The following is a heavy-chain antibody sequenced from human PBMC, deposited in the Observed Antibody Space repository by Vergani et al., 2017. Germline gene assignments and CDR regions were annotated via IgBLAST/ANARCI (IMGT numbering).Heavy chain of an antibody. CDR2: INHSGST. J-gene: IGHJ6*02. CDR1: GGSFSGYY. V-gene: IGHV4-34*09. Sequence: QVQLQESGPGVVKPSQTLSLTCAVYGGSFSGYYWSWIRQPPGKGLEWIGEINHSGSTNYNPSLKSRVTISLDTSKNQFSLKLSSVTAADTAVYYCVRAPHRYGMDVWGQGTTVTVSS. CDR3: VRAPHRYGMDV.